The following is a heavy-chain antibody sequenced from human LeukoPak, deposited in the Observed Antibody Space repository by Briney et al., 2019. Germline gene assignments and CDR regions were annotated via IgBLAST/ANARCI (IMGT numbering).Heavy chain of an antibody. J-gene: IGHJ5*02. CDR2: IIPIFGTA. CDR3: ARDSGGGKGGNWFDP. Sequence: EASVKVSCKASGGTFSSYAISWVRQAPGQGLEWMGGIIPIFGTANYAQKFQGRVTITTDESTSTAYMELSSLRSEDTAVYYCARDSGGGKGGNWFDPWGQGTLVTVSS. CDR1: GGTFSSYA. D-gene: IGHD4-23*01. V-gene: IGHV1-69*05.